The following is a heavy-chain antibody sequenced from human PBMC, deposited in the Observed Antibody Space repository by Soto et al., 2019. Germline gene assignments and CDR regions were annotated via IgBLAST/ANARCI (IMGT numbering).Heavy chain of an antibody. Sequence: PGETLKISCRGSGYSLTSYGIGWVRQMPVKGLEWMGIIYPGDYDTTYSPSFQGPVTISAATSISPAYLQMNSLRAEDTAVYYCAKAGGAFDIWGQGTMVTVSS. V-gene: IGHV5-51*01. CDR3: AKAGGAFDI. CDR2: IYPGDYDT. CDR1: GYSLTSYG. D-gene: IGHD3-10*01. J-gene: IGHJ3*02.